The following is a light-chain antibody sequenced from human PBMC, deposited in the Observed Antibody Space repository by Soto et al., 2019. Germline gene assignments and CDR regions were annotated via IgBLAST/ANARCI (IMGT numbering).Light chain of an antibody. Sequence: EIVLKQSPATLSLSPWEIDTLSWRAGQPIYSNVAWVQQTPGQPPRILIYSVSSRHTGIPDRFSGNWSGTDFPLTISRLEPEAFEMYYCLHHGSSLWTFGQGTQVDIK. CDR3: LHHGSSLWT. J-gene: IGKJ1*01. CDR1: QPIYSN. CDR2: SVS. V-gene: IGKV3-20*01.